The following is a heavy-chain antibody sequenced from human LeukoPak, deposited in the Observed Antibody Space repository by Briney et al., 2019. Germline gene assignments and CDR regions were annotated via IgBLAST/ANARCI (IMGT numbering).Heavy chain of an antibody. V-gene: IGHV1-69*04. CDR1: GGTFSSYT. J-gene: IGHJ4*02. CDR2: IIPILVIA. Sequence: ASVKVSCKASGGTFSSYTISWVRQAPGQGHECMGRIIPILVIANYAQKFQGRVTITADKSTSTAYMELSGLRSEDTAVYYCARDASIAVAGTPFRYFDYWGQGTLVTVSS. CDR3: ARDASIAVAGTPFRYFDY. D-gene: IGHD6-19*01.